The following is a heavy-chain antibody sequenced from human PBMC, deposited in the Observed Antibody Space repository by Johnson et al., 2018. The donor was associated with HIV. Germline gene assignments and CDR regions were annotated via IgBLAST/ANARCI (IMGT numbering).Heavy chain of an antibody. CDR1: GFTFSDYY. CDR2: ISSSGSTI. V-gene: IGHV3-11*04. J-gene: IGHJ3*02. CDR3: ARDSGGMYSSGWYGLGAFDI. D-gene: IGHD6-19*01. Sequence: QVQLVGSGGGLVKPGGSLRLSCAASGFTFSDYYMSWIRQAPGKGLEWVSYISSSGSTIYYADSVKGRFTISRDNAKNSLYLQMNSLRAEDTAVYYCARDSGGMYSSGWYGLGAFDIWGQGTMVTVSS.